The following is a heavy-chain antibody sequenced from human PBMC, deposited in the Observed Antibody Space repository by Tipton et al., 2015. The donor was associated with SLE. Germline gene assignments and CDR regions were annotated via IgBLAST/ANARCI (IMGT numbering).Heavy chain of an antibody. CDR2: VYITGET. J-gene: IGHJ5*02. CDR1: GGSMRNYY. Sequence: TLSLTCTVSGGSMRNYYWGWIRQPAGKGLEWIGRVYITGETDYSPSLKSRVTISVDTSKNQFSLSLRSLTAADTAVYYCVRDTKGLQRGFDLWGQGTLVTVSS. V-gene: IGHV4-4*07. CDR3: VRDTKGLQRGFDL.